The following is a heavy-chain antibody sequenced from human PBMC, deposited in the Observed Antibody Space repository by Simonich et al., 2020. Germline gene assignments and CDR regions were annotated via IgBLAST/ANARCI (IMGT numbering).Heavy chain of an antibody. CDR1: GYTFTSYA. V-gene: IGHV1-8*03. D-gene: IGHD1-26*01. CDR2: MNPNSGNT. J-gene: IGHJ4*02. CDR3: ARTYSGSYYYFDY. Sequence: QVQLVQSGAEVKKPGASVKVSCKASGYTFTSYAINWVRQATGQGVEWMGWMNPNSGNTGYAQKFQGRVTITRNTSISTAYMELSSLRSEDTAVYYCARTYSGSYYYFDYWGQGTLVTVSS.